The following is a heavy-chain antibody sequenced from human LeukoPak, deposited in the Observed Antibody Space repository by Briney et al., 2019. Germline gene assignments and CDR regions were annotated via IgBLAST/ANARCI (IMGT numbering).Heavy chain of an antibody. D-gene: IGHD1-14*01. J-gene: IGHJ4*02. Sequence: SETLSLTCTVSGGSISSYYWSWIRQPPGKGLEWIGYIYYSGSTNYNPSLKSRVTISVDTSKNRFSLKLSSVTAADTAVYYCASSRKAKSSYYFDYWGQGTLVTVSS. CDR2: IYYSGST. CDR3: ASSRKAKSSYYFDY. CDR1: GGSISSYY. V-gene: IGHV4-59*08.